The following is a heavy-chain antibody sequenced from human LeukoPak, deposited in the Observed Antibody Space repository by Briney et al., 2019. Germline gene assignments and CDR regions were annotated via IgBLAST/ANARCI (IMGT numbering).Heavy chain of an antibody. CDR2: ISGSGVTT. CDR3: AKDEGGYSSSSNTQEYNWFDP. J-gene: IGHJ5*02. V-gene: IGHV3-23*01. CDR1: GITFNNNA. Sequence: GGSLRLSCAAAGITFNNNAMSWVRQAPGKGLGWVSSISGSGVTTYYVGSVKGRSTVSRDNSKSTLYLQMNSLRAEDTAVYYCAKDEGGYSSSSNTQEYNWFDPWGQGTLVTVSS. D-gene: IGHD6-6*01.